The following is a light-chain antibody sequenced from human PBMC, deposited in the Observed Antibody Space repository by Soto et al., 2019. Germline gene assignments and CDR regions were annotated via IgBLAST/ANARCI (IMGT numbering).Light chain of an antibody. V-gene: IGLV1-44*01. CDR3: ATWDDSLHGHWV. J-gene: IGLJ3*02. CDR1: SSNIGSNT. CDR2: SNY. Sequence: QSVLTQPPSASGTPGQKVTISCSGSSSNIGSNTVNWYQQLPGTAPKLLIYSNYHRPSGVPDRFSGSKSGTSASLPISGLQSADEADYYCATWDDSLHGHWVFGGGTKVTVL.